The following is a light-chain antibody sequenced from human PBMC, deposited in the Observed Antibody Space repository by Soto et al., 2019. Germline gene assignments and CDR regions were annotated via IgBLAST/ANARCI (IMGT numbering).Light chain of an antibody. CDR2: AAS. J-gene: IGKJ2*01. V-gene: IGKV1-39*01. CDR3: QQSDSYPYT. Sequence: DIQMTQSPSSLSVSVGDRVTITCRASQSITTYLNWYQQKPGKAPKLLLYAASSLQSGVPSRFSGNGSGTDFTLTISSLQPEDFATYYCQQSDSYPYTFGQGTKLEIK. CDR1: QSITTY.